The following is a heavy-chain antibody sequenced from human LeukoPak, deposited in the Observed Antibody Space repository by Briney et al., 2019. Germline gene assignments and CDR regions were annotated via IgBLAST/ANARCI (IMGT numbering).Heavy chain of an antibody. CDR1: GFPVSSNH. D-gene: IGHD6-13*01. Sequence: GRSLRLSCAASGFPVSSNHMGWVRRAPGKGVEWVSVIFGGGKTSYAGSVQGRVTLSRDNSKNTLYLQMIRLRVEDTAVYYCAAWRGSSWFDYWGQGTLVTVSS. J-gene: IGHJ4*02. CDR3: AAWRGSSWFDY. CDR2: IFGGGKT. V-gene: IGHV3-53*01.